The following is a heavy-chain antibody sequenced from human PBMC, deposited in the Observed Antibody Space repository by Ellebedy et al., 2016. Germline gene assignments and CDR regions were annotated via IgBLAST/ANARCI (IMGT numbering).Heavy chain of an antibody. CDR3: ARRGSSSPRYYFDY. CDR1: GFTFSSYG. CDR2: ISYDGSNK. Sequence: GGSLRLXCAASGFTFSSYGMHWVRQAPGKGLEWVAVISYDGSNKYYADSVKGRFTISRDNSKNTLYLQMNSLRAEDTAVYYCARRGSSSPRYYFDYWGQGTLVTVSS. J-gene: IGHJ4*02. V-gene: IGHV3-30*03. D-gene: IGHD6-6*01.